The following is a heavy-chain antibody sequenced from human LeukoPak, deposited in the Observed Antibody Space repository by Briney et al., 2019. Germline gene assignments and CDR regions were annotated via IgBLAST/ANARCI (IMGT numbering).Heavy chain of an antibody. D-gene: IGHD3-22*01. J-gene: IGHJ4*02. CDR2: IIPIFGTA. Sequence: SVKVSCKASGGTLSSYAISWVRQAPGQGLEWMGGIIPIFGTANYAQKFQGRVTITADESTSTAYMELSSLRSEDTAVYFCARDLASSGYYWDWGQGTLVTVSS. CDR3: ARDLASSGYYWD. CDR1: GGTLSSYA. V-gene: IGHV1-69*13.